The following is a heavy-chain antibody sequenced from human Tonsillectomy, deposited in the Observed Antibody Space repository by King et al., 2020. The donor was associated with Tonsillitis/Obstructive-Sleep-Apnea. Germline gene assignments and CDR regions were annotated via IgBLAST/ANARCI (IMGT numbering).Heavy chain of an antibody. J-gene: IGHJ4*02. CDR2: IRSKAYGGTT. V-gene: IGHV3-49*05. CDR3: TSPPPSYDFWSGYYGGHFDY. D-gene: IGHD3-3*01. Sequence: VQLVESGGGLVKPGRSLRLSCTASGFTFGDYAMSWFRQAPGKGLEWVGFIRSKAYGGTTEYAASVKGRFTISRDDSKNIAYLQMNSLKTEDTAVYYCTSPPPSYDFWSGYYGGHFDYWGQGTLVTVSS. CDR1: GFTFGDYA.